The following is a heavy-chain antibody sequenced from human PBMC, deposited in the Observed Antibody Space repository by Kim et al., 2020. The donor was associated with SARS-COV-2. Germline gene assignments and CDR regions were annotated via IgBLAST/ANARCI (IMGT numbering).Heavy chain of an antibody. V-gene: IGHV4-31*03. CDR3: ARDRYRTMITFGGVDV. CDR2: IYYSGST. J-gene: IGHJ6*02. D-gene: IGHD3-16*01. CDR1: GGSISSGGYY. Sequence: SETLSLTCTVSGGSISSGGYYWSWIRQHPGKGLEWIGYIYYSGSTYYNPSLKSRVTISVDTSKNQFSLKLSSVTAADTAVYYCARDRYRTMITFGGVDVWGQGTTVTVSS.